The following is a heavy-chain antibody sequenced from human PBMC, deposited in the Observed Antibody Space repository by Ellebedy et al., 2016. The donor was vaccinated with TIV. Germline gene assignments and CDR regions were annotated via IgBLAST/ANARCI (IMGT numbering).Heavy chain of an antibody. CDR3: ASDGSYGDFLSPTHAFEM. Sequence: GESLKISCAASGFSFSSYWMSWVRQAPGKGLEWVANIKQDGIEKYYVDSVKGRFTISRDNATNSLYLQMNSLRAEDTAVYYCASDGSYGDFLSPTHAFEMWGQGTMITVSS. V-gene: IGHV3-7*01. D-gene: IGHD4-17*01. J-gene: IGHJ3*02. CDR1: GFSFSSYW. CDR2: IKQDGIEK.